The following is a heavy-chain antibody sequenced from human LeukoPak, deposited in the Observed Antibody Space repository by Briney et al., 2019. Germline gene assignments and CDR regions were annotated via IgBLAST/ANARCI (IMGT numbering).Heavy chain of an antibody. D-gene: IGHD6-13*01. V-gene: IGHV4-4*07. CDR3: ARDDGNSRSWYYFDY. J-gene: IGHJ4*02. Sequence: PSETLSLTCNVSGVSISSYYWNWIRQPAGKGLEWIGRIFTSGSTNYNPSLKSRVSISVDKSKNQLSLKLRFVTAADTAVYFCARDDGNSRSWYYFDYWGQGTLATVSS. CDR2: IFTSGST. CDR1: GVSISSYY.